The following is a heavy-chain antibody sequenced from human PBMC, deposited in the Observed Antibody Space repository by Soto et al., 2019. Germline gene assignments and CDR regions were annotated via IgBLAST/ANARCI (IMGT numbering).Heavy chain of an antibody. V-gene: IGHV3-30*18. J-gene: IGHJ5*02. CDR3: AKGRHIGVVPAAIGWFDP. CDR2: ISYDGSNK. Sequence: GGSLRLSCAASGFTFSSYGMHWVRQAPGKGLEWVAVISYDGSNKYYADSVKGRFTISRDNSKNALYLQMNSLRAEDTAVYYCAKGRHIGVVPAAIGWFDPWGQGTLVTVSS. D-gene: IGHD2-2*01. CDR1: GFTFSSYG.